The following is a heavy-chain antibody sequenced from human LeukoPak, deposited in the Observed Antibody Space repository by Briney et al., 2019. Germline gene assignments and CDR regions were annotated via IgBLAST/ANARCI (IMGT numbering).Heavy chain of an antibody. CDR1: GYTFTDYY. Sequence: ASVKVSCKTSGYTFTDYYMHWVRQAPGQGLEWMGRINLNSGVTNYAQKFQGRVTMIRDTSINTAYMELSRLRSDDTAVYFCARETGGNSLIYFDYWGQGTLVTVSS. V-gene: IGHV1-2*06. CDR2: INLNSGVT. J-gene: IGHJ4*02. CDR3: ARETGGNSLIYFDY. D-gene: IGHD4-23*01.